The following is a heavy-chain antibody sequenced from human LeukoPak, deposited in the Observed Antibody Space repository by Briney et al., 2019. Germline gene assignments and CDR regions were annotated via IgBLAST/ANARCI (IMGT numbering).Heavy chain of an antibody. CDR1: EFTFSTYS. D-gene: IGHD6-25*01. CDR2: ISSGSTYI. CDR3: ARASAAWFDP. Sequence: GGSLRLSCAASEFTFSTYSMNWVRQAPGKGLEWVSSISSGSTYIYYADSVKGRFTISRDNAKNSLYLQMNSLRAEDTAVYYCARASAAWFDPWGQGTLVAVSS. J-gene: IGHJ5*02. V-gene: IGHV3-21*01.